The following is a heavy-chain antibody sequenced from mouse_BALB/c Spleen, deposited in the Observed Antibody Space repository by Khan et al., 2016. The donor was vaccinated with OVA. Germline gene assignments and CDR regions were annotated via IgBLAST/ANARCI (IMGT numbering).Heavy chain of an antibody. CDR1: GYSITSDYA. CDR2: ISYSGNT. CDR3: ARVYGGDFDY. J-gene: IGHJ2*01. Sequence: EVQLQESGPGLVKPSQSLSLTCTVTGYSITSDYAWNWIRQFPGNKLEWMGFISYSGNTKYSPSLKSRISMTRDTSKNQFFLQLNSVTPEDTATYYCARVYGGDFDYWGQGTTLIVSS. V-gene: IGHV3-2*02. D-gene: IGHD2-10*02.